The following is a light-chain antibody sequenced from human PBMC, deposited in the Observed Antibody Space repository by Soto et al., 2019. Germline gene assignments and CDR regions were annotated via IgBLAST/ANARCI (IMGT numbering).Light chain of an antibody. CDR2: DGY. V-gene: IGKV3-11*01. J-gene: IGKJ5*01. CDR3: HQRNLGTST. Sequence: ITLTQSAATLSLSQSERATLACRASQSFXNLFAWYQQKPGQPPRFLXADGYYRATDTPPRCSGSGSATDFTRTISSIEPSDYYAYYFHQRNLGTSTFGQGTRLEIK. CDR1: QSFXNL.